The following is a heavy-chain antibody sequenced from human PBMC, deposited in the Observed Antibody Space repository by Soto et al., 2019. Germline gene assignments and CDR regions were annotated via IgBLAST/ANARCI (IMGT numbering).Heavy chain of an antibody. V-gene: IGHV3-23*01. Sequence: GGSLRLSCAASGFTFSNYAMSWVRQAPGKGLEWVSSISGSGVGTHYADSVKGRFTISRDHSKNTLYLQLSSLRAEDTALYYCAKRGSSVSYYFDCWGHGALVTVSS. CDR3: AKRGSSVSYYFDC. CDR1: GFTFSNYA. CDR2: ISGSGVGT. D-gene: IGHD2-2*01. J-gene: IGHJ4*01.